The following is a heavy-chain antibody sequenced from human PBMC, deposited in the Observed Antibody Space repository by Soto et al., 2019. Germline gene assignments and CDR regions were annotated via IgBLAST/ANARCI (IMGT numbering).Heavy chain of an antibody. Sequence: GESLKISCTASGFTFRNFAMYWVRQAPGKGLDWVAGISPDGASKYHSDSVKGRLTISRDNSKDTLYLEMSGLRRDDTAVYYCARGDQWVVFGPTDHWGQGALVTVSS. V-gene: IGHV3-30*04. CDR3: ARGDQWVVFGPTDH. CDR1: GFTFRNFA. J-gene: IGHJ5*02. D-gene: IGHD3-3*01. CDR2: ISPDGASK.